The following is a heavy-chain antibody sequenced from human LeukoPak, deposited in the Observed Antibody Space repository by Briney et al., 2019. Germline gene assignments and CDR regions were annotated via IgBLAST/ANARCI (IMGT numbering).Heavy chain of an antibody. CDR1: GYSFTNYY. J-gene: IGHJ4*02. CDR3: AKEEQNTANFDY. Sequence: ASVKVSCKASGYSFTNYYTHWVRQAPGQGLEWMGVINPSATSATYTQKFQGRVTMTGDTSTTTVYMELSSLTSDDTAVYYCAKEEQNTANFDYWGQGTLVTVSS. CDR2: INPSATSA. D-gene: IGHD1/OR15-1a*01. V-gene: IGHV1-46*01.